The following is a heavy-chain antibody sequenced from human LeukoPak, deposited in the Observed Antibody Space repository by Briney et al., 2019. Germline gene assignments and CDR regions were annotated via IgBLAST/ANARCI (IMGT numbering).Heavy chain of an antibody. Sequence: PSETLSLTCTVSGGSISSSSYYWGWIRQPPGKGLEWIGSIYYSGSTYYNPSLKSRVTISVDTSKNQFSLKLSSVTAADTAVYYCARRDFWSGHYHFDYWGQGTLVTVSS. CDR1: GGSISSSSYY. J-gene: IGHJ4*02. CDR3: ARRDFWSGHYHFDY. CDR2: IYYSGST. D-gene: IGHD3-3*01. V-gene: IGHV4-39*01.